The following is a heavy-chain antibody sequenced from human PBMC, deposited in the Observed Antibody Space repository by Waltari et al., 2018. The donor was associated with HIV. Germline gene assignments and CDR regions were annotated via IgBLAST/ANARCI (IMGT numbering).Heavy chain of an antibody. CDR1: GGPISSSY. D-gene: IGHD6-19*01. Sequence: QVQLQESGPGLVKPSETLSITCPVSGGPISSSYWSWIRQPTGKGLEWIGYIYYSGSTNYNPSLKSRVTISVDTSKNQFSLKLSSVTAADTAVYYCARLRFGAVAGTGPFDYWGQGTLVTVSS. V-gene: IGHV4-59*01. CDR2: IYYSGST. CDR3: ARLRFGAVAGTGPFDY. J-gene: IGHJ4*02.